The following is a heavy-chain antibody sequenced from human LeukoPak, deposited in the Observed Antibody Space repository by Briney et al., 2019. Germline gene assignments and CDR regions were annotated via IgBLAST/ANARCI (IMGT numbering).Heavy chain of an antibody. CDR1: GGSISSYY. V-gene: IGHV4-59*12. J-gene: IGHJ4*02. CDR3: ARAVVVVVAVYFDY. CDR2: IYHSGST. Sequence: SETLSLTCTVSGGSISSYYWSWIRQPPGKGLEWIGYIYHSGSTYYNPSLKSRVTISVDRSKNQFSLKLSSVTAADTAVYYCARAVVVVVAVYFDYWGQGTLVTVSS. D-gene: IGHD2-15*01.